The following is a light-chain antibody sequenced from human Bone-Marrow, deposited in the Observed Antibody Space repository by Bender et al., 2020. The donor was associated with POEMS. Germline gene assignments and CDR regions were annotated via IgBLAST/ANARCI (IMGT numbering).Light chain of an antibody. CDR3: SSYEGSSTCV. V-gene: IGLV2-8*01. J-gene: IGLJ1*01. CDR1: SSDVGGYNY. CDR2: EVS. Sequence: QSALTQPASVSGSPGQSVTISCTGTSSDVGGYNYVSWYQQHPGKAPKLMIYEVSKRPSGVPDRFSGSKSGNTASLTVSGLQAEDEADYYCSSYEGSSTCVFGTGTKVTVL.